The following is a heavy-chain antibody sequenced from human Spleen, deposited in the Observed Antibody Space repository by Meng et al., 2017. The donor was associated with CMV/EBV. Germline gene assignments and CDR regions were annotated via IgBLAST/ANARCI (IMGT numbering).Heavy chain of an antibody. CDR1: GGSVSSGSYH. Sequence: SETLSLTCTVSGGSVSSGSYHWSWIRQPPGKGLEWIGYIYYSGSTNYNPSLKSRVTISVDTSKNQFSLKLSSVTAADTAVYYCARDSGAGSGMGNYYYYGMDVWGQGTTVTVSS. CDR3: ARDSGAGSGMGNYYYYGMDV. V-gene: IGHV4-61*01. D-gene: IGHD3-10*01. CDR2: IYYSGST. J-gene: IGHJ6*02.